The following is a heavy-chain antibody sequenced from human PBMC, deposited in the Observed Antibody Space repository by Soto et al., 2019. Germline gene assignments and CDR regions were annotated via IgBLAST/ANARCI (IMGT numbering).Heavy chain of an antibody. Sequence: QGTLKESGPTLVKPTQTLTLTCSFSGFSLSTTGVGVGWIRQSPGKALEWLALIYWRGDEHYRPSLKSRLSIFKDTSKNHVVLIMTDMDPVDTATYYCARGLATLPVFAFDIWGQGTVVTVSS. CDR2: IYWRGDE. J-gene: IGHJ3*02. V-gene: IGHV2-5*01. CDR3: ARGLATLPVFAFDI. CDR1: GFSLSTTGVG. D-gene: IGHD6-6*01.